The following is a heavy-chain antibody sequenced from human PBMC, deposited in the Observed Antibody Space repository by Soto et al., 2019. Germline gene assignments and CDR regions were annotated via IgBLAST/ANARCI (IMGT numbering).Heavy chain of an antibody. Sequence: SETLSLTCAVSGYSISSGYYWGWIRQPPGKGLEWIGYIYYSGSTNYNPSLKSRVTISVDTSKNQFSLKLSSVTAADTAVYYCARVVLDRIAAAGTGSGYYYYYGMDVWGQGTTVTVSS. CDR3: ARVVLDRIAAAGTGSGYYYYYGMDV. J-gene: IGHJ6*02. V-gene: IGHV4-38-2*01. D-gene: IGHD6-13*01. CDR2: IYYSGST. CDR1: GYSISSGYY.